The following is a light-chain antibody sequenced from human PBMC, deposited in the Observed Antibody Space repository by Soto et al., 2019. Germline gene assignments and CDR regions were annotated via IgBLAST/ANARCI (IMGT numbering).Light chain of an antibody. CDR1: QTITTY. V-gene: IGKV1-39*01. CDR3: QQTYSTPHT. CDR2: AAI. Sequence: QITQSPYSLSASVGDRVTITCLASQTITTYLNWYQHKPGKAPKLLIYAAISLQSGVPSRLSGSGSGTDFTLTISSLQPEDFATYYCQQTYSTPHTFGQGTKVDIK. J-gene: IGKJ2*01.